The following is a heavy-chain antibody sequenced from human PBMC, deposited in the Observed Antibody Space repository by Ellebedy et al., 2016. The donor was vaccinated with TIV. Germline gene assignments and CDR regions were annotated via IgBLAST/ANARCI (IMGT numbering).Heavy chain of an antibody. J-gene: IGHJ6*02. Sequence: GGSLRLSCKASGYSFTSDWITWVRQKHGKGLEWMGRIDPRDSYSNYNPSFQGHVTISVDKSISTAYLQWSSLEASDTARYFCARRAGSSLRNGMDVWGQGTTVTVSS. CDR2: IDPRDSYS. V-gene: IGHV5-10-1*01. CDR3: ARRAGSSLRNGMDV. D-gene: IGHD3-10*01. CDR1: GYSFTSDW.